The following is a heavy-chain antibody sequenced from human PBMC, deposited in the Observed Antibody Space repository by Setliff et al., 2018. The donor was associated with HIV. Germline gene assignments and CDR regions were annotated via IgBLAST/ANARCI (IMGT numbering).Heavy chain of an antibody. CDR3: ARLPFSGYLRIDAFDI. D-gene: IGHD3-22*01. J-gene: IGHJ3*02. Sequence: PSETLSLTCAVSGDSINNSTYYWGWIRQPPGRGLEWIGSLYYSGSTYYNPSLKSRVTISVDTSKNQFSLKLTSVTAADTAVYYCARLPFSGYLRIDAFDIWGQGTMVTVSS. CDR1: GDSINNSTYY. V-gene: IGHV4-39*01. CDR2: LYYSGST.